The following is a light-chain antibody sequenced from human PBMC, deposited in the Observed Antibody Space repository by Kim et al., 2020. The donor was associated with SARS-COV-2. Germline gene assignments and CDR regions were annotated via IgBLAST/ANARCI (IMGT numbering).Light chain of an antibody. Sequence: EIVLTQSPGTLSLSPGERATLSCRASQSVSSGYLAWYHQKPGQTPRLLIYGTSSRATGIPDRFSGSGSGTDFTLTISRLEPEDFAVYYCQQFGSSPQTFGGGTKVDIK. J-gene: IGKJ4*01. V-gene: IGKV3-20*01. CDR3: QQFGSSPQT. CDR2: GTS. CDR1: QSVSSGY.